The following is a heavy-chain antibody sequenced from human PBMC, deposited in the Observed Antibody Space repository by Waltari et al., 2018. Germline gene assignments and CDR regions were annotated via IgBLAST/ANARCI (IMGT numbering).Heavy chain of an antibody. J-gene: IGHJ4*02. D-gene: IGHD3-22*01. CDR1: GYSLSSGYY. V-gene: IGHV4-38-2*01. Sequence: QVQLQESGPGLVTPSETLSPTCAVSGYSLSSGYYWGWSRQPPGKGLEWIGSIYHSGSTYDNPSLKSRVTISVDTSKNQFSLKLSSVTAADTAVYYCASSNYYDSSGYSGHNHDYWGQGTLVTVSS. CDR2: IYHSGST. CDR3: ASSNYYDSSGYSGHNHDY.